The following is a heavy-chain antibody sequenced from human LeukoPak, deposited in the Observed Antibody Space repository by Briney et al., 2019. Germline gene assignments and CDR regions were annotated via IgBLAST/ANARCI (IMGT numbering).Heavy chain of an antibody. CDR3: ARGGGGPQWLGHPGLFDY. V-gene: IGHV3-30-3*01. D-gene: IGHD6-19*01. J-gene: IGHJ4*02. Sequence: GGSLRLSCAASGFTFSSYAMPWVRQAPGKGLEWVAVISYDGSNKYYADSVKGRFTISRDNSKNTLHLQMNSLRAEDTAVYYCARGGGGPQWLGHPGLFDYWGQGTLVTVSS. CDR1: GFTFSSYA. CDR2: ISYDGSNK.